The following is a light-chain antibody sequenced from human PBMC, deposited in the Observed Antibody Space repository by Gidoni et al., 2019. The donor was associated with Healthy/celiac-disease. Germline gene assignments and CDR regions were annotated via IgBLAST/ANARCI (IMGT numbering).Light chain of an antibody. V-gene: IGKV3-20*01. Sequence: EIVLTQSPGTLSLSPGDRATLSCRASQSVSSSYLAWYQQKPGQSPRLLIYCASSRATGVPDRFSGSGSGTDFTLTISRVDPEDFAVYYCQQYGSSPITFGQGTRLEIK. J-gene: IGKJ5*01. CDR2: CAS. CDR3: QQYGSSPIT. CDR1: QSVSSSY.